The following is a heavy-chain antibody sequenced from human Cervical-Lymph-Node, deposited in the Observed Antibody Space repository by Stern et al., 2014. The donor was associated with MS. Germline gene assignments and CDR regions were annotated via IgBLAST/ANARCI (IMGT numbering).Heavy chain of an antibody. J-gene: IGHJ6*02. V-gene: IGHV4-61*02. CDR2: IYTRGNT. CDR1: GDSINSDSNY. CDR3: ARGAKWGPRVYSMDV. D-gene: IGHD7-27*01. Sequence: QVQLQESGPGLVKPSQTLSLTCTVSGDSINSDSNYWSWIRQTAGKGLEWIGRIYTRGNTTYTPSLKSRFPISLDTSKTQSSLNLRSVTAADTAVYYCARGAKWGPRVYSMDVWGQGTTVTVSS.